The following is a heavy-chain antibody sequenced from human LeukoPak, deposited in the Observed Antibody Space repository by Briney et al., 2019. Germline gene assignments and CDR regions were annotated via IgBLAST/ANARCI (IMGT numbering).Heavy chain of an antibody. D-gene: IGHD3-16*02. CDR1: GYTLTELS. Sequence: GASVKVSCKVSGYTLTELSMHWVRQAPGKGLEWMGGFDPEDGETIYAQKFQGRVTMTEDTSTDTAYMELSSLRSEDTAVYYCATTLGGVIAMGYWGQGTLVTVSS. CDR3: ATTLGGVIAMGY. CDR2: FDPEDGET. J-gene: IGHJ4*02. V-gene: IGHV1-24*01.